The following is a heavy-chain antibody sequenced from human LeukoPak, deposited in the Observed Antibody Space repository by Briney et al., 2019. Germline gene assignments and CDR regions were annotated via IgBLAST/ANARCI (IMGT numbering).Heavy chain of an antibody. CDR3: TTGGYSYGTYYFDY. J-gene: IGHJ4*02. Sequence: GGSLRLSCAASGFTFSNAWMSWVRQAPGKGLEWVGRIKSKISGGTTDYAAPVKGRFTISRDDSKNTLYLQMNSLKTEDTAVYYCTTGGYSYGTYYFDYWGQGTLVTVSS. CDR1: GFTFSNAW. CDR2: IKSKISGGTT. V-gene: IGHV3-15*01. D-gene: IGHD5-18*01.